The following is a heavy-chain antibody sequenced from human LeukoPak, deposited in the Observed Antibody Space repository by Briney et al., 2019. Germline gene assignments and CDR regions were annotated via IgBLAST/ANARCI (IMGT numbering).Heavy chain of an antibody. V-gene: IGHV3-21*01. CDR3: ARKAVIAARPSPADY. CDR1: GFTFSSYS. CDR2: ISSSSSYI. Sequence: GGSLRLSCAASGFTFSSYSMNWVRQAPGKGLEWVSSISSSSSYIYYADSVKGRFTISRDNAENSLYLQMNSLRAEDTAVYYCARKAVIAARPSPADYWGQGTLVTVSS. J-gene: IGHJ4*02. D-gene: IGHD6-6*01.